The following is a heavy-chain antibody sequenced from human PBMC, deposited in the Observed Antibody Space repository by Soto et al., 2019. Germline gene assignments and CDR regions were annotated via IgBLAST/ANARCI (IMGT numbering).Heavy chain of an antibody. V-gene: IGHV3-23*01. CDR1: GFTFSNYA. Sequence: EVQLLESGGGLEQPGGSLRLSCAASGFTFSNYAMSWVRQAPGKGLEWVSAISGSGDNTHYADSLKGRLTISRDNSKNSLYLQMNSLRAEDTALYYCARGGGDFDYWGQGTLVTVSS. J-gene: IGHJ4*02. CDR3: ARGGGDFDY. CDR2: ISGSGDNT. D-gene: IGHD3-16*01.